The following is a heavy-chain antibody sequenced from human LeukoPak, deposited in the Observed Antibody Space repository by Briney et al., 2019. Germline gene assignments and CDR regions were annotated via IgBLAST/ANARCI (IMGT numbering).Heavy chain of an antibody. J-gene: IGHJ4*02. CDR2: LRINDNSDAT. CDR1: VYIFSGSA. D-gene: IGHD3-10*01. Sequence: PGGCLRLSRAASVYIFSGSALHWVPQASGKGLECVGLLRINDNSDATAYGRSVRGTFTITREDSKYTTNLQMNSPKTEDNAVDYCARRRGGGEFDYWGQGTLVTVSS. V-gene: IGHV3-73*01. CDR3: ARRRGGGEFDY.